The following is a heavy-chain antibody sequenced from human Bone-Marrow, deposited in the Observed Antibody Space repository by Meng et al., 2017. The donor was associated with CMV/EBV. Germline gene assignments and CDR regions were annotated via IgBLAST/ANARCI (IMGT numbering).Heavy chain of an antibody. V-gene: IGHV4-39*01. CDR1: VDSISSSTYY. CDR3: ARRTFILGEPWDY. J-gene: IGHJ4*02. Sequence: SETLSLTCTVPVDSISSSTYYWGWIRQPPGKGLDWIGSIYYSGISWYGSTYYNPSLKSRVTISVVTSKNQFSLRLSSVTAAETAVYFCARRTFILGEPWDYWGLGTLVTVSS. D-gene: IGHD1-26*01. CDR2: IYYSGISWYGST.